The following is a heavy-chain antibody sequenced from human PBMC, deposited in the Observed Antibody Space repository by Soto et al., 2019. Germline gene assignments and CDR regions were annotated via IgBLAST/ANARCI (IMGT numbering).Heavy chain of an antibody. V-gene: IGHV4-59*08. CDR1: GGSISSYY. CDR2: IYYSGST. J-gene: IGHJ3*02. CDR3: GRSSGAFDI. D-gene: IGHD1-26*01. Sequence: QVQLQESGPGLVKPSETLSLTCTVSGGSISSYYWSWIRQPPGKGLEWIGYIYYSGSTNYNPSLKSRVTISVDTSKNQFSLKLSSVTAADTAVYYCGRSSGAFDIWGQGTMVTVSS.